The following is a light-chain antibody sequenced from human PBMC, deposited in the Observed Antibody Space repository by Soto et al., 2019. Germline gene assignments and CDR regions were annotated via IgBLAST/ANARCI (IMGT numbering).Light chain of an antibody. J-gene: IGKJ2*01. CDR3: QQYYKWPHMYT. CDR2: GSF. V-gene: IGKV3-15*01. Sequence: EIVMTQFPATLAVSPGDTVTLSCRASQSISSNLAWYQQRPGQAPRLLIYGSFVRATGVPARFSGSGSGTDFTLTIRSLQSEDLALYHCQQYYKWPHMYTFGQGTKLEIK. CDR1: QSISSN.